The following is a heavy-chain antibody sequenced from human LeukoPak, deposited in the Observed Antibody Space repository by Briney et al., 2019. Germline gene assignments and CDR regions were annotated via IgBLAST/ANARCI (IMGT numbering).Heavy chain of an antibody. CDR3: ARDVSNWNDLDY. CDR2: IWYDGSNK. J-gene: IGHJ4*02. Sequence: GGSLRLSCAASGFTFSRYGMHWVRQAPGKGLEWVAVIWYDGSNKYYADSVKGRFTISRDNSKNTLYLQMNSLRAEDTAVYYCARDVSNWNDLDYWGQGTLVTVSS. D-gene: IGHD1-1*01. CDR1: GFTFSRYG. V-gene: IGHV3-33*01.